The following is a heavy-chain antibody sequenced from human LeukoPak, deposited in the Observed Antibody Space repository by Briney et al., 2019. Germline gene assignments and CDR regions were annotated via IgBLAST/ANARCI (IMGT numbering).Heavy chain of an antibody. CDR2: ISSTGST. Sequence: SETLSLTCTVSGGSISSGGHYWSWIRQPAGKGLEYLGRISSTGSTNYNPSLRSRVTISADTSKNHFSLKLISVTAADTAVYYCARDQTYSGSGIYTYFDYWGQGILVTVSS. CDR1: GGSISSGGHY. D-gene: IGHD3-10*01. J-gene: IGHJ4*02. V-gene: IGHV4-61*02. CDR3: ARDQTYSGSGIYTYFDY.